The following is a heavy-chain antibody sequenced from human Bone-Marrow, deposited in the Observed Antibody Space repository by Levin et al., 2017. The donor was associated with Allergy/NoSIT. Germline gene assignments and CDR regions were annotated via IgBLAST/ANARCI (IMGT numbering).Heavy chain of an antibody. D-gene: IGHD3-3*01. CDR2: INSDGSST. CDR1: GFTFSSYW. J-gene: IGHJ3*02. CDR3: ARDNMYYDFWSGYSTDAFDI. V-gene: IGHV3-74*01. Sequence: GESLKISCAASGFTFSSYWMHWVRQAPGKGLVWVSRINSDGSSTSYADSVKGRFTISRDNAKNTLYLQMNSLRAEDTAVYYCARDNMYYDFWSGYSTDAFDIWGQGTMVTVSS.